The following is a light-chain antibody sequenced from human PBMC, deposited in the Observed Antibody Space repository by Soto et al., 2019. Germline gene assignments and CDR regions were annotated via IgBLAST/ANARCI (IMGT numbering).Light chain of an antibody. J-gene: IGKJ1*01. CDR1: QSVSSN. V-gene: IGKV3-15*01. Sequence: EIVMTQSPATLSVSPGERATLSCRASQSVSSNLAWYQQIPGQAPRLLIYGASTRATGIPARFSGSGSETEFTLTISSLQSEDFAVYYCQQYNNWPQTFGQGPRWIS. CDR3: QQYNNWPQT. CDR2: GAS.